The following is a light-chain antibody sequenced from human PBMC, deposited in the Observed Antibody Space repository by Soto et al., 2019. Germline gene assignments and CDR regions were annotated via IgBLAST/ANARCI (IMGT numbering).Light chain of an antibody. Sequence: EIVLTQSPATLSLSPGERATLSCRASHTVSNYLTWYQQKPGQAPRLLIYEASNRATGIPARFSGSGSGTDFTLTISSLEPEDFGVYYCHQRSKWPLTFGPGTKVDI. V-gene: IGKV3-11*01. CDR1: HTVSNY. CDR2: EAS. J-gene: IGKJ3*01. CDR3: HQRSKWPLT.